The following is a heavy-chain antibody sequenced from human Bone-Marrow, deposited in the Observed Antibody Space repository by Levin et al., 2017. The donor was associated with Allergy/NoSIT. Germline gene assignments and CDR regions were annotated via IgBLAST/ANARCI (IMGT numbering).Heavy chain of an antibody. CDR1: GFTFSSYA. CDR3: ARGVRWGYDSSGYSNY. J-gene: IGHJ4*02. D-gene: IGHD3-22*01. Sequence: GESLKISCAASGFTFSSYAMHWVRQAPGKGLEWVAVISYDGDNKYYADSVKGRFTISRDNSKNTLYLQMNSLRAEDTAVYYCARGVRWGYDSSGYSNYWGQGTLVTVSS. V-gene: IGHV3-30-3*01. CDR2: ISYDGDNK.